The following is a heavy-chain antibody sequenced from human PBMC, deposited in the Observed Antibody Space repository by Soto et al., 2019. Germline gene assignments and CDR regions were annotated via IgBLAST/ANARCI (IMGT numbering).Heavy chain of an antibody. D-gene: IGHD2-15*01. Sequence: PSETLSLTCAVYGGSFSGYYWSWIRQPPGKGLEWIGEINHSGSTNYNPSLKSRVTISVDTSKNQFSLKLSSVTAADTAVYYCARLTGYCSGGSCLNWFEPWGQGTLVTVSS. CDR2: INHSGST. CDR1: GGSFSGYY. CDR3: ARLTGYCSGGSCLNWFEP. V-gene: IGHV4-34*01. J-gene: IGHJ5*02.